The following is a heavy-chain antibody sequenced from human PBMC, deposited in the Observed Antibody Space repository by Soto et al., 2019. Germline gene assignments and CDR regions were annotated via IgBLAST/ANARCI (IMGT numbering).Heavy chain of an antibody. Sequence: QVQLVQSGGEVKKPGASVKVSCKASGYIFSNYGVNWVRQAPGQGLEWMGWINGYNGNTNYAQRVQSRVTMTTDTSTTTAFMGLRTLTSDDTAGYYCARGSSPVDFAHWGQGTLVTVSP. D-gene: IGHD2-2*01. CDR1: GYIFSNYG. CDR2: INGYNGNT. J-gene: IGHJ4*02. V-gene: IGHV1-18*01. CDR3: ARGSSPVDFAH.